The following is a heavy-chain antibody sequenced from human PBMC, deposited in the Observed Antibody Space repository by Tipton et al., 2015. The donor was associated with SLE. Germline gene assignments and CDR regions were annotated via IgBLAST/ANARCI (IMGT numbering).Heavy chain of an antibody. CDR2: IYYSGST. CDR3: ARHPYYYYGVDV. Sequence: LRLSCTVSGGSISTYYWSWIRQPPGKGLEWIGYIYYSGSTNYNPSLKSRVTISVDTSKNQFSLKLNSVTAADTAVYYCARHPYYYYGVDVWGQGP. J-gene: IGHJ6*02. V-gene: IGHV4-59*08. CDR1: GGSISTYY.